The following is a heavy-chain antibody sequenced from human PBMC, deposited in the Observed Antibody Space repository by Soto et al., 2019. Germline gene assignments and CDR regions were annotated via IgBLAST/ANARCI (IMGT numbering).Heavy chain of an antibody. CDR2: ISGSGGST. Sequence: GGSLRLSCAASGFTFSSYAMSWVRQAPGKGLEWVSAISGSGGSTYYADSVKGRFTISRDNSKNTLYLQMNSLRAEDTAVYYCAKDLITFAVAGPYYFDYWGQGTLVTVSS. V-gene: IGHV3-23*01. D-gene: IGHD6-19*01. CDR1: GFTFSSYA. CDR3: AKDLITFAVAGPYYFDY. J-gene: IGHJ4*02.